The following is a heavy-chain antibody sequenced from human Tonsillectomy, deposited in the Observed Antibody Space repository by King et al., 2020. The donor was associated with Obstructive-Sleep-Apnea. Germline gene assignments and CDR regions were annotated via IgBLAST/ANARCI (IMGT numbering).Heavy chain of an antibody. D-gene: IGHD7-27*01. CDR2: IYYSGST. CDR1: GGSISSYY. J-gene: IGHJ4*02. V-gene: IGHV4-59*01. CDR3: ARWDARSRHWGY. Sequence: QLQESGPGLVKPWETLYLTCTVSGGSISSYYWSWIRQPPGKGLEWIGYIYYSGSTNYNPSLKSLVTLSVATSKNQFSLKLSSVTAADTAVYYWARWDARSRHWGYWGQGTLVTVSS.